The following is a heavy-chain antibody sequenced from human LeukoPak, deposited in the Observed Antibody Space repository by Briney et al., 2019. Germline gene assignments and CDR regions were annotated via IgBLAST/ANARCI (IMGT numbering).Heavy chain of an antibody. D-gene: IGHD3-10*01. Sequence: PGRSLRLSCAASGFTFSSYAMHWVRQAPGKGLEWVAVISYDGSNKYYADSVKGLFTISRDNSKNTLYLQMNSLRAEDTAVYYCARDLYGSGSYWGAFDIWGQGTMVTVSS. V-gene: IGHV3-30*04. CDR3: ARDLYGSGSYWGAFDI. CDR1: GFTFSSYA. CDR2: ISYDGSNK. J-gene: IGHJ3*02.